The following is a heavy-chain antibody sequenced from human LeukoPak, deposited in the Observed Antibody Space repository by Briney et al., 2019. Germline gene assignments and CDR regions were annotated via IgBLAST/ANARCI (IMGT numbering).Heavy chain of an antibody. CDR2: ISWSSEYM. J-gene: IGHJ4*02. D-gene: IGHD2-8*01. CDR1: GFSFRASA. Sequence: GGSLRLSCAASGFSFRASAMHWVRQVPGKGLEWVSSISWSSEYMFYADSVKGRFTISRDNAKNSLYLQMDSLRAEDTALYYCAKEGSVCSNGVCRYFDYWGQGTLVTVSS. CDR3: AKEGSVCSNGVCRYFDY. V-gene: IGHV3-9*01.